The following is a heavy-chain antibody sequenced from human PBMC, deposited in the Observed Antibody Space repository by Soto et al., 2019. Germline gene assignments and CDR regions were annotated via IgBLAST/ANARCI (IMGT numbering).Heavy chain of an antibody. CDR3: ASRPIAVAGLFDP. CDR1: GGSVSSGSYY. Sequence: QVQLQESGPGLVKPSETLSLTCTVSGGSVSSGSYYWSWIRQPPGKGLEWIGYIYYSGSTNYNPSLKSRVTISVDPSKNQFSLKLSSVTAADTAVYYCASRPIAVAGLFDPWGQGTLVTVSS. CDR2: IYYSGST. D-gene: IGHD6-19*01. J-gene: IGHJ5*02. V-gene: IGHV4-61*01.